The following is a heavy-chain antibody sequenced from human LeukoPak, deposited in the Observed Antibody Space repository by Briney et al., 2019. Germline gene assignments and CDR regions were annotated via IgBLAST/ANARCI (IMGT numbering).Heavy chain of an antibody. V-gene: IGHV4-61*02. Sequence: PSETLSLTCTVSGGSISSGSYYWSWIRQPAGKGLEWIGRIYTSGSTNYNPSLKSRVSISVDTSKNQFSLKLSSVTAADTAVYYRARGPVAGNFDYWGQGTLVTVSS. J-gene: IGHJ4*02. CDR3: ARGPVAGNFDY. CDR1: GGSISSGSYY. CDR2: IYTSGST. D-gene: IGHD6-19*01.